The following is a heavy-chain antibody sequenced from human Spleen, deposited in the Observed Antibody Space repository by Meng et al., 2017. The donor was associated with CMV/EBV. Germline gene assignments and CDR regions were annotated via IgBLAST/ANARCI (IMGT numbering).Heavy chain of an antibody. CDR3: ALTTDNWFDP. CDR2: IYYNGNT. J-gene: IGHJ5*02. CDR1: GGSRGRGTYH. Sequence: LTCTVSGGSRGRGTYHWAWIRQPPGKGLEWIGSIYYNGNTFYNPSLKSRVTISGDTSKNQFSLKVNSLTAADTAVYYCALTTDNWFDPWGHGILVTVSS. D-gene: IGHD4-11*01. V-gene: IGHV4-39*07.